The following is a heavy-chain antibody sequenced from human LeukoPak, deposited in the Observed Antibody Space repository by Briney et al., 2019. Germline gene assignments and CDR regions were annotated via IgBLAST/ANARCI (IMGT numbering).Heavy chain of an antibody. D-gene: IGHD3-22*01. CDR1: GGSISTYY. CDR2: IYYSGSI. V-gene: IGHV4-59*12. J-gene: IGHJ3*02. CDR3: ARDTYYYDSSGWEDVFDI. Sequence: SETLSLTCTVSGGSISTYYWSWIRQPPGKGLEWIGHIYYSGSINYNPSPKSRVIISVDTPKNQFSLKLSSVTAADTAVYYCARDTYYYDSSGWEDVFDIWSQGTMVTVS.